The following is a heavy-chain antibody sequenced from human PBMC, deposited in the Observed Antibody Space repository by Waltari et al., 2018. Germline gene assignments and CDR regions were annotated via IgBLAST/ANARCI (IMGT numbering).Heavy chain of an antibody. CDR3: AGHGGSYLDPDY. CDR2: MHYSGST. CDR1: GASISSRSYY. Sequence: QLQLQESGPGLVKPSETLSLTCTVSGASISSRSYYWGWIRQPPEKGLEWIASMHYSGSTFYNPSLKSPVTISVDTAQNQFSLTLTSVNAADTAVYYCAGHGGSYLDPDYWGQGTLVTVSS. D-gene: IGHD1-26*01. V-gene: IGHV4-39*01. J-gene: IGHJ4*02.